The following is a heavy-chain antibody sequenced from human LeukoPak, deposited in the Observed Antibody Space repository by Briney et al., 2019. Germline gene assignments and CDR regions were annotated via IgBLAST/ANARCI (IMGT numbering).Heavy chain of an antibody. CDR1: GFTFSSYA. J-gene: IGHJ4*02. CDR3: AKDHYYGSGSSDY. D-gene: IGHD3-10*01. V-gene: IGHV3-23*01. Sequence: PGRSLRLSCAASGFTFSSYAMSWVRQAPGKGLEWVSAISGSGGSTYYADSVKGRFTISRDNSKNTLYLQMNSLRAEDTAVYYCAKDHYYGSGSSDYWGQGTLVTVSS. CDR2: ISGSGGST.